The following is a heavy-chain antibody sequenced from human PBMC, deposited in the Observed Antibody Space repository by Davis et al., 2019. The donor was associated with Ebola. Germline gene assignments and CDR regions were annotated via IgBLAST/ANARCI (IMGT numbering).Heavy chain of an antibody. V-gene: IGHV3-74*01. D-gene: IGHD5/OR15-5a*01. Sequence: GESLKISCAASGFTFGSYWMLWVRQVPGKGLVWVSRIDSDGTTTTYADSVKGRFTISRDNPKNTLYLQMNSLRTEDTALYYCAKEGVYRPYNWIDSWGQGTLVTVSS. CDR2: IDSDGTTT. CDR1: GFTFGSYW. CDR3: AKEGVYRPYNWIDS. J-gene: IGHJ5*01.